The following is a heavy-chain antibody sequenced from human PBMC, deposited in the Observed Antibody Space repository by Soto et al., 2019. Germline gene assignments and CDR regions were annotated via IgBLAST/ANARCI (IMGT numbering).Heavy chain of an antibody. CDR1: GYTFTNYY. CDR2: INPSDSSA. Sequence: QVQLVQSGAEVKKPGASVKISCKASGYTFTNYYVQWVRQAPGQGLEWMGIINPSDSSATYAQKFRGKVTVTRDTSTSTVYMELSSLESEDTAVYDCARVQFGSGYRYAGDCWGQGTLVIVSS. D-gene: IGHD5-18*01. CDR3: ARVQFGSGYRYAGDC. J-gene: IGHJ4*02. V-gene: IGHV1-46*01.